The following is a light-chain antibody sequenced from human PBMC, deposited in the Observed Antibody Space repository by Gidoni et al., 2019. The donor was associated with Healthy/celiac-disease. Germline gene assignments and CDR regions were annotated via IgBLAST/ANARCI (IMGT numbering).Light chain of an antibody. J-gene: IGLJ2*01. CDR2: YDD. V-gene: IGLV1-36*01. CDR1: SPNIGNNA. CDR3: AAGDDSLNGVV. Sequence: QSVLTQPPTVSEDPRQRVTISCSGSSPNIGNNAVNWYQQLPGKAPKLLIYYDDLLPAGVSDRFSGSKSGTSASLAISGLQSEDEADYYCAAGDDSLNGVVFGGGTKLTVL.